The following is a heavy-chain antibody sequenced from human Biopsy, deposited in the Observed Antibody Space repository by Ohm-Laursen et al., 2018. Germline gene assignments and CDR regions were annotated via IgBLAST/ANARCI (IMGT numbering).Heavy chain of an antibody. V-gene: IGHV4-61*03. Sequence: SETLSLTWAVSGYSVTNDYYWSWIRQPPGKGLQWIGYVYYTGSTDYNPSLQSRVTISVDTSKNHFSLRLRSVTPADTAIYYCARDRGYYSDRTVPGYFDLWGRGTLVTVSS. CDR1: GYSVTNDYY. J-gene: IGHJ2*01. CDR2: VYYTGST. CDR3: ARDRGYYSDRTVPGYFDL. D-gene: IGHD3-22*01.